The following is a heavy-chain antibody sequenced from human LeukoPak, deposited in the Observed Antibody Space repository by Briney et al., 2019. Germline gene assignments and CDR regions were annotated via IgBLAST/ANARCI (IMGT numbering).Heavy chain of an antibody. J-gene: IGHJ4*02. Sequence: SETLSLTCTVSGGSISSGGYYWSWIRQHPGKGLEWIGYIYYSGSTYYNPSLKSRVTISVDTSKNQLSLKLSSVTAADTAVYYCARGQAPEATSMYYDILTGQLDYWGQGTLVTVSS. D-gene: IGHD3-9*01. CDR3: ARGQAPEATSMYYDILTGQLDY. CDR2: IYYSGST. CDR1: GGSISSGGYY. V-gene: IGHV4-31*03.